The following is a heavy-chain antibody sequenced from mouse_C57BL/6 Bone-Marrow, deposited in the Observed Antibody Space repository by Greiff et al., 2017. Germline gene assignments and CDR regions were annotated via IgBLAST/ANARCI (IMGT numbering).Heavy chain of an antibody. V-gene: IGHV6-6*01. Sequence: EVKLEESGGGLVQPGGSMKLSCAASGFTFSDAWMDWVRQSPETGLEWVAEIRNKANNHATYYAESVKGRFTISRDDSKSSVYLQMNSLRAEDTGIYYCRGTPFDDWGQGTTLTVSS. CDR3: RGTPFDD. CDR2: IRNKANNHAT. CDR1: GFTFSDAW. D-gene: IGHD2-14*01. J-gene: IGHJ2*01.